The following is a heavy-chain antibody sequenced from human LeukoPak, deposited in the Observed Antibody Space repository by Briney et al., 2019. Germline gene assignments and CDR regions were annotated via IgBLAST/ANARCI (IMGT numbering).Heavy chain of an antibody. V-gene: IGHV1-46*01. CDR3: ARSLKGSGFFYAVDY. CDR2: INPSDGST. CDR1: GYTFTNYN. D-gene: IGHD3-22*01. J-gene: IGHJ4*02. Sequence: ASVKVPCKASGYTFTNYNIHWVRLAPGQGLEWVGIINPSDGSTSYAQKFQGRVTLTTDTSTTTGYMELTSLRSEDTAVYYCARSLKGSGFFYAVDYWGQGTLVTVSS.